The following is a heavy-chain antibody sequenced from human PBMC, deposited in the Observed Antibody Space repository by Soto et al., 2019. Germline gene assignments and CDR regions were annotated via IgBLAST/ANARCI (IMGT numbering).Heavy chain of an antibody. CDR1: GYKFTTYG. CDR3: ARGLGTNGLDV. V-gene: IGHV1-18*04. CDR2: IGTYNGNT. Sequence: QVQLLQSGAEVKKPGASVKVSCKASGYKFTTYGITWVRQAPGQWLEWLGGIGTYNGNTDYAQNLQDRVTMTTETSTSTAYLEVRSLTSDDTAVYFCARGLGTNGLDVWGQGTTVTVSS. D-gene: IGHD7-27*01. J-gene: IGHJ6*02.